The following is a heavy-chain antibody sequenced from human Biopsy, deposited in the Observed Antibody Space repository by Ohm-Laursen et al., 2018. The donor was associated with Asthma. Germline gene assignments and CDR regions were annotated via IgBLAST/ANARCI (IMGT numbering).Heavy chain of an antibody. D-gene: IGHD4-17*01. CDR3: ARTTYGHDGFDP. CDR1: GGSISNSNYY. J-gene: IGHJ5*02. CDR2: IYYSGST. V-gene: IGHV4-31*03. Sequence: SETLSLTCTVSGGSISNSNYYWGWIRQHPVKGLEWIGHIYYSGSTYYNPSLKSRVSTSLDTSKNQFSLSLPSVTAADTAVYYGARTTYGHDGFDPWGQGTLVTVSS.